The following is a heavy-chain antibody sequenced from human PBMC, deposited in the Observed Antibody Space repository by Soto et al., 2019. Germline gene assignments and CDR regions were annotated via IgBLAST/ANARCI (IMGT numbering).Heavy chain of an antibody. D-gene: IGHD1-26*01. Sequence: GGSLRLSCSASGFTFNTYTLHWVRQAPGKGLEYVSAISSNGDTTYYAESVKGRFSISRDNSRNMLYLQMSSLRAEGTAVCYGVSQIDIIRYYDYWGQGTLLAASS. V-gene: IGHV3-64D*06. J-gene: IGHJ4*02. CDR1: GFTFNTYT. CDR3: VSQIDIIRYYDY. CDR2: ISSNGDTT.